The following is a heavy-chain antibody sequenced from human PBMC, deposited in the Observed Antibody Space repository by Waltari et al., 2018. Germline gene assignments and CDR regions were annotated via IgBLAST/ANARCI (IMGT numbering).Heavy chain of an antibody. CDR1: GYSISSGYY. CDR2: IYHSGST. J-gene: IGHJ4*02. V-gene: IGHV4-38-2*01. CDR3: ARHGTRITMTSSFHY. Sequence: QVQLQESGPGLVKPSETLSLTCVVSGYSISSGYYWGWSRQPPGKGLERIGSIYHSGSTYYNPSLKSRVTMSIDTSRNQFSLKLTSVTAADTAVYYCARHGTRITMTSSFHYWGQGTLVTVSS. D-gene: IGHD3-3*01.